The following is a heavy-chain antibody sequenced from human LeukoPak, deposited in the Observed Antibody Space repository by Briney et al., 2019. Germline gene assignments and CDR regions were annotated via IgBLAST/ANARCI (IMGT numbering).Heavy chain of an antibody. Sequence: SETLSLTCAVYGGSFSGYYWSWIRQPPGKGLEWIGEINHSGSTNYNPSLKSRVTISVDTSKNQFSLKLSSVTAADTAVYYCARGNCSGGSCYGVLEYYWGQGTLVTVSS. J-gene: IGHJ4*02. V-gene: IGHV4-34*01. CDR1: GGSFSGYY. CDR2: INHSGST. CDR3: ARGNCSGGSCYGVLEYY. D-gene: IGHD2-15*01.